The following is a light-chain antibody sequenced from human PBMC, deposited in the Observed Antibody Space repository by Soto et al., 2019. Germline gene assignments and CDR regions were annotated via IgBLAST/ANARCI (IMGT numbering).Light chain of an antibody. J-gene: IGKJ1*01. CDR1: QILSRG. V-gene: IGKV3-15*01. Sequence: DIVMTQSPTTLSVSVGDRATLACRASQILSRGLAWYQQKPGKAPKLLIYGASTRAIGVPARFSGRGSGTEFTLTISSLQADDFAAYYWQQYNTWPTFGHGTKVDIK. CDR3: QQYNTWPT. CDR2: GAS.